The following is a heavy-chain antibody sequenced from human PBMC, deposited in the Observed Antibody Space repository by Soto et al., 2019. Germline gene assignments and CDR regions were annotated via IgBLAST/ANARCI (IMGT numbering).Heavy chain of an antibody. CDR2: IYHSGST. V-gene: IGHV4-4*02. CDR1: GGSISRSNW. D-gene: IGHD5-18*01. Sequence: QVQLQESGPGLVKPSGTLSLTCAVSGGSISRSNWWTWVRQPPGKGLERIGEIYHSGSTNYNPSLKSRVSFSVDKSTNHFSLRLTSVTAADTAVYYCASKVDTALGDWGQGILVTVSS. CDR3: ASKVDTALGD. J-gene: IGHJ4*02.